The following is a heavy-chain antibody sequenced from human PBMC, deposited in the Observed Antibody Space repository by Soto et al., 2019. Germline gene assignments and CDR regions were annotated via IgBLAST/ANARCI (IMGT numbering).Heavy chain of an antibody. D-gene: IGHD6-19*01. CDR3: ARGFSSGWPFGY. V-gene: IGHV1-46*01. J-gene: IGHJ4*02. Sequence: QVQLVQSGAEVKKPGASVKVSCKASGYTFTNYYMHWVRQAPGQGLEWMGIINPSGGSTTYAQKXXGXXTMTRDTSTSTVYMELSSLRSADTAVYYCARGFSSGWPFGYWGQGTPVTVSS. CDR2: INPSGGST. CDR1: GYTFTNYY.